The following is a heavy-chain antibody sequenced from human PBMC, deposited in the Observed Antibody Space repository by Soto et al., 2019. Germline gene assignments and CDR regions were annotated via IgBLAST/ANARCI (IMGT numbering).Heavy chain of an antibody. V-gene: IGHV2-5*02. CDR3: AYRLYAGWLTGSYDDY. CDR1: GFSLSTSGAG. D-gene: IGHD1-26*01. CDR2: VYWDDDK. J-gene: IGHJ4*02. Sequence: QITLKESGPTLVKPTQTLTLTCTFSGFSLSTSGAGVGWIRQPPPKALEWLAVVYWDDDKRYSPSLKSRLTITKDTSKNQVVRKMTNMDPVDTATDYWAYRLYAGWLTGSYDDYWGPGTLVTVSS.